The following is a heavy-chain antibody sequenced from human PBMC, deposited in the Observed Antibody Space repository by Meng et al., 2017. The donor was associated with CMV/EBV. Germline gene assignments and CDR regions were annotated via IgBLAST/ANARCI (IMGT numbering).Heavy chain of an antibody. V-gene: IGHV3-21*01. CDR3: ARAPGDHGDPTPFDY. D-gene: IGHD4-17*01. CDR1: GFTFSSYS. Sequence: GGSLRLSCAASGFTFSSYSMNWVRQAPGKGLEWVSSISSSSSYIYYADSVKGRFTISRDNAKNSLYLQMNSLRAEDTAVYYCARAPGDHGDPTPFDYWGQGTLVTVSS. J-gene: IGHJ4*02. CDR2: ISSSSSYI.